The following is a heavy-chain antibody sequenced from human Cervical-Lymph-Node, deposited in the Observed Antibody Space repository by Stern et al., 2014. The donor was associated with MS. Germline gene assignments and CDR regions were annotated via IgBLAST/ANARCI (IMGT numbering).Heavy chain of an antibody. Sequence: EVHLVESGGGLVQPGGSLRLSCADSESTFRTYWMHWVRQVPGKELMWVSRINEDGNPTNYADSVKGRFTISRDNARNALYLQMNSLRAEDTGIYYCARDLSGRDDSWGQGTLVTVSS. V-gene: IGHV3-74*01. CDR1: ESTFRTYW. D-gene: IGHD1-26*01. CDR3: ARDLSGRDDS. J-gene: IGHJ4*02. CDR2: INEDGNPT.